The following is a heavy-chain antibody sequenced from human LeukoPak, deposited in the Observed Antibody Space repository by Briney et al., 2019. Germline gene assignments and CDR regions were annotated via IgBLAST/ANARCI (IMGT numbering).Heavy chain of an antibody. CDR2: MNPNSGNT. J-gene: IGHJ5*01. Sequence: ASVKVSCKASGYTFTSYDINWVRQATGQGLEWMGWMNPNSGNTGYAQKFQGRVTMTRDTSTSTVYMELSSLRSEDTAVYYCASAFSTRGWFGYWGQGTLVTVSS. V-gene: IGHV1-8*02. CDR3: ASAFSTRGWFGY. CDR1: GYTFTSYD.